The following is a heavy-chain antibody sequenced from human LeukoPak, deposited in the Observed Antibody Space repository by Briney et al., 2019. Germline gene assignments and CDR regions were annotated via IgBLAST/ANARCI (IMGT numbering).Heavy chain of an antibody. CDR2: IFHSGST. CDR1: GYSISSGYY. Sequence: PSETLSLTCAVSGYSISSGYYWGWIRQPPGKGLEWIGSIFHSGSTYYNPSPKSRVTIPVDTSKNQFSLKLTSVTAADTAVYYCARISWIQTWSWGQGTLVTVSS. D-gene: IGHD5-18*01. CDR3: ARISWIQTWS. J-gene: IGHJ4*02. V-gene: IGHV4-38-2*01.